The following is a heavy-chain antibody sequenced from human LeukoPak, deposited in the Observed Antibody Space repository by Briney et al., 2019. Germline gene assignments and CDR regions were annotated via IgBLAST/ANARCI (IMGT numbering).Heavy chain of an antibody. V-gene: IGHV4-39*01. CDR3: ARQGRRMGYDFWSGYRHFDY. CDR1: GASISSSSYY. Sequence: PSETLSLTCTVSGASISSSSYYWGWVRQPPGKGLEWIGSIYYTGSTYYKPSLKSRVTISVDTSKNQFSLTVSPVTAAATAVYFCARQGRRMGYDFWSGYRHFDYWGQGTLVTVSS. J-gene: IGHJ4*02. D-gene: IGHD3-3*01. CDR2: IYYTGST.